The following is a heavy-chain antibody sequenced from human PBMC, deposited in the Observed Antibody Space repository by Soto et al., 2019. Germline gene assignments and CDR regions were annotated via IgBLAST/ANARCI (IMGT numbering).Heavy chain of an antibody. J-gene: IGHJ4*02. CDR1: GGTFSSDA. V-gene: IGHV1-69*06. CDR2: ITPFFDTP. D-gene: IGHD2-21*02. Sequence: QVQLLKSGAEVKKPGSSVKVSCKASGGTFSSDAVSWLRQAPGQGLEWMGGITPFFDTPNYAQRFQGRLTITADTSTSTVYMELRSLRSEDTATYYCAREVVTETTLGYFDDWGQGTLVTVSS. CDR3: AREVVTETTLGYFDD.